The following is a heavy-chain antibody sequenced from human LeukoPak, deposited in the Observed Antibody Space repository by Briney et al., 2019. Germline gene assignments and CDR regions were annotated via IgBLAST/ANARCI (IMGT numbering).Heavy chain of an antibody. CDR1: GYTFTSYD. J-gene: IGHJ6*03. V-gene: IGHV1-8*01. Sequence: GASVKVSCKASGYTFTSYDINWVRQATGQGLEWMGWMNPNSGNTGYAQKFQGRVTITRNTSISTAYMELSSLRSEDTAVYYCARGINGSGWFLYYYYYYMDVWGKGTTVTVSS. D-gene: IGHD6-19*01. CDR3: ARGINGSGWFLYYYYYYMDV. CDR2: MNPNSGNT.